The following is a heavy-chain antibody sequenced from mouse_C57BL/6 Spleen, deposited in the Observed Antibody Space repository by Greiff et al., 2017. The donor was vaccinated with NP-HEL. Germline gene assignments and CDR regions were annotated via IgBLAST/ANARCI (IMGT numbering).Heavy chain of an antibody. CDR2: IDPTDSYT. J-gene: IGHJ3*01. D-gene: IGHD2-3*01. V-gene: IGHV1-69*01. CDR3: ARSGLLPEAWFAY. Sequence: QVQLKQPGAELVMPGASVKLSCKASGYTFTSYWMHWVKQRPGQGLEWIGEIDPTDSYTNYNQKFKGKSTLTVDKSSSTAYMQLSTQTSEDSSVDNCARSGLLPEAWFAYWGQGTLVTVSA. CDR1: GYTFTSYW.